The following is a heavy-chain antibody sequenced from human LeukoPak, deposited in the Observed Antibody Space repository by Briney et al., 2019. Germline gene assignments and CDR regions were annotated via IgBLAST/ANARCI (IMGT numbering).Heavy chain of an antibody. V-gene: IGHV3-7*01. CDR3: ARSRHWTAARGVYFDF. J-gene: IGHJ4*02. CDR2: IKQDGSEK. D-gene: IGHD1-1*01. Sequence: HPGGSLRLSCAASGFTVSSNYMSWVRQAPGKGLEWVANIKQDGSEKYYVDSVEGRFTISRDNAQNSLYLQMNSLRAEDTAVYYCARSRHWTAARGVYFDFWGQGALVTVSS. CDR1: GFTVSSNY.